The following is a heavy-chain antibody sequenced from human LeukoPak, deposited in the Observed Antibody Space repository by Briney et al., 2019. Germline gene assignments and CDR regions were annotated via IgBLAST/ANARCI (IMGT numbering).Heavy chain of an antibody. Sequence: GGSLRLSCAASGFTFSNYAMSWVRQAPGKGLEWVSSISSSSSYIYYADSVKGRFTISRDNAKNSLYLQMNSLRAEDTAVYYCASQGGYSGYDFDYWGQGTLVTVSS. D-gene: IGHD5-12*01. J-gene: IGHJ4*02. CDR3: ASQGGYSGYDFDY. CDR2: ISSSSSYI. CDR1: GFTFSNYA. V-gene: IGHV3-21*01.